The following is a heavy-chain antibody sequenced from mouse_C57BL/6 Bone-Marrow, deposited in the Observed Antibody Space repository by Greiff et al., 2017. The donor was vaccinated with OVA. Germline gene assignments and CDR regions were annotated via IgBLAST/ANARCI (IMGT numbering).Heavy chain of an antibody. J-gene: IGHJ3*01. D-gene: IGHD1-1*01. CDR3: TSRYYYGLGWFAY. CDR1: GFTFSDAW. CDR2: IRNKANNHAT. Sequence: DVMLVESGGGLVQPGGSMKLSCAASGFTFSDAWMDWVRQSPEKGLEWVAEIRNKANNHATYYAESVKGRFTISRDDSKSSVYLQMNSLRAEDTGIYYCTSRYYYGLGWFAYWGQGTLVTVSA. V-gene: IGHV6-6*01.